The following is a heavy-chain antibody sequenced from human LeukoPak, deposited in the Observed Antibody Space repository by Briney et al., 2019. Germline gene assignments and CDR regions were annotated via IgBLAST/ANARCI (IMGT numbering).Heavy chain of an antibody. J-gene: IGHJ4*02. CDR1: GYTFTSYY. D-gene: IGHD3-10*01. CDR3: AKSYGSGSRYFDY. Sequence: ASVTXSCKASGYTFTSYYMHWVRQAPGQGLEWMGIINPSGGSTSYAQKFQGRVTMTRDTSISTAYMELSRLRSDDTAVYYCAKSYGSGSRYFDYWGQGTLVTVSS. V-gene: IGHV1-46*01. CDR2: INPSGGST.